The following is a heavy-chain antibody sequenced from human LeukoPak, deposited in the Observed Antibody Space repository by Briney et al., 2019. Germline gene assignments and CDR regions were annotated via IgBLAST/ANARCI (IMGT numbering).Heavy chain of an antibody. D-gene: IGHD6-6*01. CDR1: GFTFSDYI. Sequence: GGSLRLSCAASGFTFSDYIMNWVRQAPGKGLEWVASISRNSTYIHYADSVKGRFTISRDNAENSLYLQMNSLRAEDTAVYYCARTRSSSSDFDYWGQGTLVSVSS. CDR3: ARTRSSSSDFDY. V-gene: IGHV3-21*01. J-gene: IGHJ4*02. CDR2: ISRNSTYI.